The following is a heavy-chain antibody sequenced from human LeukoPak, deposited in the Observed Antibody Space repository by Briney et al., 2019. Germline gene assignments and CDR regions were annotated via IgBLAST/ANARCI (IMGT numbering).Heavy chain of an antibody. V-gene: IGHV4-39*07. CDR1: GGSISSSSYY. Sequence: SETLSLTCTVSGGSISSSSYYWCWIRQPPGKGLEWIGGVFYTGSTYYNPSPKSRVTISVDTSKNQFSLKLSSVTAADTAVYYCARDGGYFDYWGQGTLVTVSS. J-gene: IGHJ4*02. CDR3: ARDGGYFDY. D-gene: IGHD3-16*01. CDR2: VFYTGST.